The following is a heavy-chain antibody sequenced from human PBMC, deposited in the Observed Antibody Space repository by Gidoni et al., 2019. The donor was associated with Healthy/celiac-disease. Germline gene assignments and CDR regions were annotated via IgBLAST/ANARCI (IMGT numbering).Heavy chain of an antibody. D-gene: IGHD3-22*01. CDR1: GFTFSSYG. V-gene: IGHV3-30*18. CDR2: ISYDGSNK. CDR3: AKDLWGVIVVVRGETFGGEMDY. Sequence: QVQLVESGGGVVQPGRSLRLSCAASGFTFSSYGMHWVRQAPGKGLEWVAVISYDGSNKYYADSVKGRFTISRDNSKNTLYLQMNSLRAEDTAVYYCAKDLWGVIVVVRGETFGGEMDYWGQGTLVTVSS. J-gene: IGHJ4*02.